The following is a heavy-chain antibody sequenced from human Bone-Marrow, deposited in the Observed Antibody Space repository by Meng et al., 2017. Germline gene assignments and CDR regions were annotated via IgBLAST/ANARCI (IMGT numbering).Heavy chain of an antibody. Sequence: ESLKISCTVSGGSISSHDWSWIRQPPGKGLEWIGYMYYRGSTNYNPSLRSRVTMSVDTSKNQFSLKLNSVTAADTAVYYCARELEYCGGDCYWGAFDIWGQGTMVTVSS. CDR1: GGSISSHD. CDR3: ARELEYCGGDCYWGAFDI. J-gene: IGHJ3*02. CDR2: MYYRGST. V-gene: IGHV4-59*11. D-gene: IGHD2-21*02.